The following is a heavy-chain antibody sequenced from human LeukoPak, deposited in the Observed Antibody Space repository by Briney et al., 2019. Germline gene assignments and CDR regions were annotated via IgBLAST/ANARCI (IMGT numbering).Heavy chain of an antibody. D-gene: IGHD4-17*01. Sequence: PGGSLRLSCAASGFTLSSYAMSWVRQAPGKGLEWDSAISGSGGSTYYADSVKGRFTISRDNSKNTLYLQMNSLRAEDTAVYYRAKDGYGDWDYYYGMDVWGQGTTVTVSS. V-gene: IGHV3-23*01. CDR3: AKDGYGDWDYYYGMDV. J-gene: IGHJ6*02. CDR1: GFTLSSYA. CDR2: ISGSGGST.